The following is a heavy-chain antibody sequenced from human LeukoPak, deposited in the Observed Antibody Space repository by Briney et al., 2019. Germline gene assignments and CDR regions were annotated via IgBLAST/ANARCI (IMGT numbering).Heavy chain of an antibody. Sequence: PGGSLRLSCAASGFTFSSYSMNWVRQAPGKGLEWVSSISSSSSYIYYADSVKGRFTISRDNAKNSLYLQMNSLRAEDTALYYCAKGTGATTRQLVDYWGQGTLVTVSS. CDR3: AKGTGATTRQLVDY. J-gene: IGHJ4*02. CDR1: GFTFSSYS. CDR2: ISSSSSYI. D-gene: IGHD1-26*01. V-gene: IGHV3-21*04.